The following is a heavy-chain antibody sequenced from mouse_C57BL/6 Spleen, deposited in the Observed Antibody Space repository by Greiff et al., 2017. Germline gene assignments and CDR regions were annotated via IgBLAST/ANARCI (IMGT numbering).Heavy chain of an antibody. CDR3: ASHGSYWYFDV. Sequence: EVKVVESGGGLVQPGGSLSLSCAASGFTFTDYYMSWVRQPPGKALEWLGFIRNKANGYTTEYSASVKGRFTISRDNSQSILYLQMNALRAEESATYDCASHGSYWYFDVWGTGTTVTVSS. V-gene: IGHV7-3*01. D-gene: IGHD1-1*01. CDR2: IRNKANGYTT. J-gene: IGHJ1*03. CDR1: GFTFTDYY.